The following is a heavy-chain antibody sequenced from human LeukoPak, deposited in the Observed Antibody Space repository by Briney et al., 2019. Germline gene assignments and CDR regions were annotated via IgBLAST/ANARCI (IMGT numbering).Heavy chain of an antibody. CDR1: GGTFSSYA. CDR3: ARENRVVVAANYYYYGMDV. V-gene: IGHV1-69*04. D-gene: IGHD2-15*01. CDR2: IIPIFGIA. Sequence: GASVKVSCKASGGTFSSYAISWVRQAPGQGLEWMGRIIPIFGIANYAQKFQGRVTITADKSTSTAYMELSSLRSEDTAVYYCARENRVVVAANYYYYGMDVWGQGPRSPSP. J-gene: IGHJ6*02.